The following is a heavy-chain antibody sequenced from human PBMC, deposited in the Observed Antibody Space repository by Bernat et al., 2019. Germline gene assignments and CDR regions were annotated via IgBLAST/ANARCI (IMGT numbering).Heavy chain of an antibody. CDR1: GGSISTANYY. D-gene: IGHD2-21*02. CDR2: IFYRGST. CDR3: VRTPSDCGGDCSWFDP. J-gene: IGHJ5*02. V-gene: IGHV4-31*03. Sequence: QVQLQESGPGLVKPSQTLSLTCTVSGGSISTANYYWSWIRQHPGKGLEWIGYIFYRGSTYYNPSLKSRVTISLDTSKNQFSLKLSSVTAADTAVYYCVRTPSDCGGDCSWFDPWGRGTLVAVSS.